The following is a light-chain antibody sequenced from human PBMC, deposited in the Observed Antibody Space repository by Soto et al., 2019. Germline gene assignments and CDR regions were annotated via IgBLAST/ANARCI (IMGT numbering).Light chain of an antibody. J-gene: IGLJ2*01. CDR2: LDSDGSH. Sequence: QLVLTQSPSASASLGASVKLTCTLSSGHSSYAIAWHQQQPEKGPRYLMKLDSDGSHTKGDASPDRFSGSSAGAERYLTISSLQSEDEAYYYCQTWGTGIHVVFGGGTKLTVL. CDR1: SGHSSYA. V-gene: IGLV4-69*01. CDR3: QTWGTGIHVV.